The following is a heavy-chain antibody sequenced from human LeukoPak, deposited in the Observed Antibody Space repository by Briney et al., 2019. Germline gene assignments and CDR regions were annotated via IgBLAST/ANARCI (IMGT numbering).Heavy chain of an antibody. V-gene: IGHV4-34*01. CDR2: INHSGST. J-gene: IGHJ4*02. D-gene: IGHD3-10*01. Sequence: SETLSLTCAVYGGSFSGYYWSWIRQPPGKGLEWIGEINHSGSTNYNPSLKSRVTISVDTSKNQFSLKLSSVTAADTAVYYCSTGMLRGLAPVFLDYWGQGTLVTVSS. CDR3: STGMLRGLAPVFLDY. CDR1: GGSFSGYY.